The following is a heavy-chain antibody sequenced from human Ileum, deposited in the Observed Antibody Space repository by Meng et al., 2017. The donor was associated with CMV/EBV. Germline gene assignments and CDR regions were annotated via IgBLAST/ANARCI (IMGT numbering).Heavy chain of an antibody. CDR2: VYYSGAT. CDR3: TRGNTALWDSDS. D-gene: IGHD3-10*01. Sequence: CTVSGAYVNTDNYYWSWIRQAPGKGLEFIGYVYYSGATNYNPFFKSRVTISVDTSKNQFSLKLTSVSAADTAVYYCTRGNTALWDSDSWGQGTLVTVSS. CDR1: GAYVNTDNYY. J-gene: IGHJ4*02. V-gene: IGHV4-61*01.